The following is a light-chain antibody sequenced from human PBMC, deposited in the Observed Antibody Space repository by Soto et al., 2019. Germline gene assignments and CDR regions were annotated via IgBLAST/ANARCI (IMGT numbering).Light chain of an antibody. CDR1: SSDVGGYNY. CDR2: EVS. J-gene: IGLJ2*01. Sequence: QSVLTQPASVSGSPGQSITISCTGTSSDVGGYNYVSWYQQHPSKAPKLMISEVSNRPSGVSNRFSGSKSGNTASLTISGLQAEDEADYYCSSYTSSSTLVFGGGTKVTVL. CDR3: SSYTSSSTLV. V-gene: IGLV2-14*01.